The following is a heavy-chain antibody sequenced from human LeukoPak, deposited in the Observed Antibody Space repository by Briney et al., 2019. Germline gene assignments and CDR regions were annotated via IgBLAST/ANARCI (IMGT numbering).Heavy chain of an antibody. CDR1: GGSMSHH. D-gene: IGHD6-13*01. V-gene: IGHV4-59*11. J-gene: IGHJ4*02. CDR3: ARSETAAGIFDY. CDR2: ISHTAST. Sequence: SETLSLTCTVSGGSMSHHWSWIRQSPGKGLEWIGYISHTASTNYNPSLKSRVTLSIDTSKSQLSFQLTSVTAADTAVYYCARSETAAGIFDYWGQGTLVTVSS.